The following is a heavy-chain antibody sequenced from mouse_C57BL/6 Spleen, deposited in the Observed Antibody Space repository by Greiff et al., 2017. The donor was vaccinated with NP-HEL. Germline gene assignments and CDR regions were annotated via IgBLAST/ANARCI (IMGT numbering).Heavy chain of an antibody. Sequence: EVKLMESGGGLVQPGGSLSLSCAASGFTFTDYYMSWVRQPPGKALEWLGFIRNKANGYTTEYSASVKGRFTISRDNSQSILYLQMNALRAEDSATYYCSRPNSVYAMDYWGQGTSVTVSS. V-gene: IGHV7-3*01. CDR3: SRPNSVYAMDY. CDR2: IRNKANGYTT. D-gene: IGHD4-1*02. CDR1: GFTFTDYY. J-gene: IGHJ4*01.